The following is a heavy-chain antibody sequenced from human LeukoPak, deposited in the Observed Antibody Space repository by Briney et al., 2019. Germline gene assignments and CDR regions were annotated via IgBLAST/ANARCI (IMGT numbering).Heavy chain of an antibody. CDR3: ARAKFDSSGYYYRGFDI. V-gene: IGHV3-11*04. CDR1: GFIFSDFY. D-gene: IGHD3-22*01. CDR2: ITDRGNKI. J-gene: IGHJ3*02. Sequence: GGSLRLSCAASGFIFSDFYMGWIRQAPGRGLEWTSYITDRGNKIYYTDSVKGRFTMSRDNAKKSLYLQMNSLRAEDTAVYYCARAKFDSSGYYYRGFDIWGQGTMVTVSS.